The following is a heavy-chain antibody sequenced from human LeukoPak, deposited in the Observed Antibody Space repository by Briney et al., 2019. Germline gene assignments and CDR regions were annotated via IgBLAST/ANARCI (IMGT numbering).Heavy chain of an antibody. D-gene: IGHD2-8*01. CDR3: AKGGRGNGEVY. Sequence: GGSLRLSCAASGFTFSDYWMTWVRQAPGKGLEWLANIKTDGSEKYYVDSVKGRFTISRDNAKSSLFLQMNDLRAEDTAVYYCAKGGRGNGEVYWGQGTLVTVSS. CDR2: IKTDGSEK. J-gene: IGHJ4*02. CDR1: GFTFSDYW. V-gene: IGHV3-7*01.